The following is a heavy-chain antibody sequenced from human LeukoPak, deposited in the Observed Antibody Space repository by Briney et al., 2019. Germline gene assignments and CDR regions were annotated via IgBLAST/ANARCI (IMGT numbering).Heavy chain of an antibody. V-gene: IGHV4-59*01. J-gene: IGHJ3*02. D-gene: IGHD3-10*01. CDR2: ISYSGST. CDR3: AAGGYYGSGAFHI. CDR1: GGSINSYY. Sequence: PSETLSLTCTVSGGSINSYYWTRIRQPPGKGLEWIGYISYSGSTNYNPSLKSRVTISEDTSKTQFHLRLRSVTAADTAVYYCAAGGYYGSGAFHIWGQGTTVTVSS.